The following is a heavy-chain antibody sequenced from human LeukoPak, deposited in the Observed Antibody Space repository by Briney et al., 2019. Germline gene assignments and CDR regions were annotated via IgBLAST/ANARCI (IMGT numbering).Heavy chain of an antibody. CDR1: GYSISSGYY. CDR2: IYHSGST. V-gene: IGHV4-38-2*02. CDR3: ARSYHYGSGSYYY. J-gene: IGHJ4*02. D-gene: IGHD3-10*01. Sequence: SETLSLTCTVSGYSISSGYYWGWIRQPPGKGLEWIGSIYHSGSTYYNPSLKSRVTISVDTSKNQFSLKLSSVTAADTAVYYCARSYHYGSGSYYYWGQGTLVTVSS.